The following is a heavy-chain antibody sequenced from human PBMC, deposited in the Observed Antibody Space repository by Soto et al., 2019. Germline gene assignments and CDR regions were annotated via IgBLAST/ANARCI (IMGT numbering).Heavy chain of an antibody. CDR1: GYTFTSYG. D-gene: IGHD3-22*01. V-gene: IGHV1-3*01. J-gene: IGHJ4*02. Sequence: ASVKVSCKASGYTFTSYGINWVRQAPGRGLEWMGWINPGNGNTKYSQQFQGRVIIDRDTSASTAYMEFSSLRSEDTAVYYCARGGYFDSSNYLAYWGVGTLVTV. CDR3: ARGGYFDSSNYLAY. CDR2: INPGNGNT.